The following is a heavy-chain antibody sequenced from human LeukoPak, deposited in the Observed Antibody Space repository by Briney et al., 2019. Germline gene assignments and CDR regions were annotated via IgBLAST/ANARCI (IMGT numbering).Heavy chain of an antibody. V-gene: IGHV4-4*07. J-gene: IGHJ5*02. Sequence: TSETLSLTCTVSGGSISSYYWSWIRQPAGKGLEWIGRIYTSGSTNYNPSLKSRVTISVDTSKNQFSLKLSSVTAADTAVYYCARDVVGAPLYNWFDPWGQGTLVTVSS. D-gene: IGHD1-26*01. CDR2: IYTSGST. CDR1: GGSISSYY. CDR3: ARDVVGAPLYNWFDP.